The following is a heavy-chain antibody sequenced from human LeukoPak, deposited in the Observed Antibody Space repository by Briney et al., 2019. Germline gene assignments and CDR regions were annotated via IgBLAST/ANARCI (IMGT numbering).Heavy chain of an antibody. CDR2: FYPEDGER. CDR1: GYSLTELS. CDR3: AADGGELLTF. J-gene: IGHJ4*02. Sequence: ASVKVSCKVSGYSLTELSMHWVRQAPGKGLEWMGGFYPEDGERKYAQKFQGRVSTTEDTSTDTAHMELSSLRSEDTAVYYCAADGGELLTFWGQGTSVTVSS. D-gene: IGHD1-26*01. V-gene: IGHV1-24*01.